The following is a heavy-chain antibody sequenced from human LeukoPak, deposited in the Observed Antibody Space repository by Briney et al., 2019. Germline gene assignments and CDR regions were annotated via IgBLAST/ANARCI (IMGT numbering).Heavy chain of an antibody. CDR3: AREEDDTISTGYMDV. J-gene: IGHJ6*03. V-gene: IGHV3-33*01. CDR2: RWYHGNTK. D-gene: IGHD3-3*01. CDR1: GFTLGSYG. Sequence: GGSLGLSCAASGFTLGSYGMHWVRQAPGKGLEWVAVRWYHGNTKDYVDSVKGRFTISRDSSKNTLYLQMNSLRAEDTAVYYCAREEDDTISTGYMDVWGKGTTVIVSS.